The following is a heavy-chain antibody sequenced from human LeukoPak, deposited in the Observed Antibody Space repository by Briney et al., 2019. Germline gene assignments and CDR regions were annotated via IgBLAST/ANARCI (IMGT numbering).Heavy chain of an antibody. Sequence: SSETLSLTCTVSGGSISSSSDYWGWIRQAPGKGLEWIGSIYYHENTYYNSSLKSRVTISVDTSKNQFSLKLNSVTAADTAVYYCARLHLSFGGTMDYYYMDVWGKGTTVTISS. V-gene: IGHV4-39*01. CDR2: IYYHENT. J-gene: IGHJ6*03. CDR3: ARLHLSFGGTMDYYYMDV. CDR1: GGSISSSSDY. D-gene: IGHD1-7*01.